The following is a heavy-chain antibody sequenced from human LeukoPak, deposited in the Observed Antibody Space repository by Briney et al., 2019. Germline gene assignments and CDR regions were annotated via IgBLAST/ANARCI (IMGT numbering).Heavy chain of an antibody. D-gene: IGHD3-9*01. CDR3: AREAGYYLHYYYGMDV. CDR1: GYTFTSYD. V-gene: IGHV1-8*01. CDR2: MNPNSGNT. Sequence: GASVKVSCKASGYTFTSYDINWVRQATGQGLEWMGWMNPNSGNTGYAQKFQGRVTMTRNTSISTAYMELSSLRSEDTAVYYCAREAGYYLHYYYGMDVWGQGTTVTVSS. J-gene: IGHJ6*02.